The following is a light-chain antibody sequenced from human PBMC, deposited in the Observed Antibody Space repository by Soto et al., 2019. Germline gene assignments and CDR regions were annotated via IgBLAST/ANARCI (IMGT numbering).Light chain of an antibody. CDR3: SSYAGSTTRVV. Sequence: QSVLTQPASVSGSPGQSITISCTGTSSDVGGYKYVSWYQQHPGKAPKLMIYEVSHRPSGVSNRFSGSKSGNTASLTISGLQAEDEADYYCSSYAGSTTRVVFGGGTKLTVL. V-gene: IGLV2-14*01. CDR1: SSDVGGYKY. CDR2: EVS. J-gene: IGLJ2*01.